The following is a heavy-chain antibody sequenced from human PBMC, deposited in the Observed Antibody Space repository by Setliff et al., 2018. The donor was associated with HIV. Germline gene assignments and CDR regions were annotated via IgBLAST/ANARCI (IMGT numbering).Heavy chain of an antibody. CDR1: GDSLSSSSYY. V-gene: IGHV4-39*01. J-gene: IGHJ4*02. CDR3: ARQAPSGELYYFDH. D-gene: IGHD3-10*01. Sequence: PSETLSLTCTVSGDSLSSSSYYWGWIRQPPGKGLEWIGSIFYSGATYYNPSLESRVTISVDTSKNQFSLKLSSATATDTAVYYCARQAPSGELYYFDHWGQGTLVTVSS. CDR2: IFYSGAT.